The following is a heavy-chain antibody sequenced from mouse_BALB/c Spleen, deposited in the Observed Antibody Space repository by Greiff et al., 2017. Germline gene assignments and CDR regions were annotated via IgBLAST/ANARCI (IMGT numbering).Heavy chain of an antibody. D-gene: IGHD2-3*01. CDR2: ISYSGST. CDR1: GYSITSDYA. CDR3: ARWGWLLQRGAMDY. Sequence: VQLKESGPGLVKPSQSLSLTCTVTGYSITSDYAWNWIRQFPGNKLEWMGYISYSGSTSYNPSLKSRISITRDTSKNQFFLQLNSVTTEDTATYYCARWGWLLQRGAMDYWGQGTSVTVSS. V-gene: IGHV3-2*02. J-gene: IGHJ4*01.